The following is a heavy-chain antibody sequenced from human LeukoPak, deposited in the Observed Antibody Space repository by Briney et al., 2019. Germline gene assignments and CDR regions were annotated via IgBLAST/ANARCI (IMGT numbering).Heavy chain of an antibody. D-gene: IGHD6-19*01. J-gene: IGHJ4*02. V-gene: IGHV1-18*01. CDR3: ARDLKRGYSSGRYSWGTGSSNDF. CDR2: ISAYNGNT. CDR1: GYTFTSYN. Sequence: ASVKVSCKTSGYTFTSYNITWVRQAPGQGLEWMGWISAYNGNTNYAQKLQGRVTMTTDTSTSTTYMELRSLRSDDTAVYYCARDLKRGYSSGRYSWGTGSSNDFWGQGTLVTVSS.